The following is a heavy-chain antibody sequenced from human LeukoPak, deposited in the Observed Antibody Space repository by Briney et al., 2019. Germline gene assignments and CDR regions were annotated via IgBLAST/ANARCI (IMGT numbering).Heavy chain of an antibody. J-gene: IGHJ5*02. CDR2: IYYGGST. CDR3: ARALGYCSGGSCTRGYNWFDP. Sequence: PSETLSLTCTVSGGSISSSDYYWGWIRQPPGKGLEWIGSIYYGGSTYYNPTLKSRVTISVDTSMNQFSLKLSFVTTADTAVYYCARALGYCSGGSCTRGYNWFDPWGQGTLVTVPS. CDR1: GGSISSSDYY. V-gene: IGHV4-39*01. D-gene: IGHD2-15*01.